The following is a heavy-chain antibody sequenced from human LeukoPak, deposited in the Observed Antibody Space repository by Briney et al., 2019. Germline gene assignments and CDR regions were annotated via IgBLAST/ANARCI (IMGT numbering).Heavy chain of an antibody. CDR2: IIGSGGSS. V-gene: IGHV3-23*01. Sequence: GGSLRLSCAAPGFTFSSDAMSWVRQAPGKGLEWGSAIIGSGGSSYYADSVKGRFTSSRANSKNTLYLQINSLRAEDTAVYYCAKDRPDFDYWGQGTLVTVSS. CDR3: AKDRPDFDY. CDR1: GFTFSSDA. J-gene: IGHJ4*02.